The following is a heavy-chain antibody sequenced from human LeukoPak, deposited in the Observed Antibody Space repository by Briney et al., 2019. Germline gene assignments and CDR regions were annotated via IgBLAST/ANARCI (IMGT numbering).Heavy chain of an antibody. CDR3: ARLEYYFESSGSQRHY. Sequence: SETLSLTRTVSGGSIRSSSYYGGWIRQPPGKGLEWIGSIYYSGSTYYNPSLKSRVTISVDTSKNQFSLKLSSVTAADTAVYYCARLEYYFESSGSQRHYWGQGTLVTVSS. J-gene: IGHJ4*02. CDR2: IYYSGST. CDR1: GGSIRSSSYY. V-gene: IGHV4-39*01. D-gene: IGHD3-22*01.